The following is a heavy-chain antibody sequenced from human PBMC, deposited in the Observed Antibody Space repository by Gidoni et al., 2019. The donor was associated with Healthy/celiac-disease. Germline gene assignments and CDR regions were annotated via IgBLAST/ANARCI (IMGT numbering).Heavy chain of an antibody. Sequence: EVQLVESVGGLVQPGGSLRLSCSAPGFTFSSYAMHWVRQAPGKALEYVSAISSNGGSTYYADSVKGRFTISRDNSKNTLYLQMSSLRAEDTAVYYCVKDLSVAGTYWGQGTLVTVSS. D-gene: IGHD6-19*01. J-gene: IGHJ4*02. CDR2: ISSNGGST. CDR3: VKDLSVAGTY. CDR1: GFTFSSYA. V-gene: IGHV3-64D*06.